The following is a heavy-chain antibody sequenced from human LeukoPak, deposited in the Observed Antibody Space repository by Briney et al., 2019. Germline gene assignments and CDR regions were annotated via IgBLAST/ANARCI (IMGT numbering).Heavy chain of an antibody. CDR2: ISSSSSYI. Sequence: PGGSLRLSCAASGFTFGSYWMSWVRQAPGKGLEWVSSISSSSSYIYYADSVKGRFTISRDNAKNSLYLQMNSLRAEDTAVYYCASPEGLDYWGQGTLVTVSS. V-gene: IGHV3-21*01. CDR1: GFTFGSYW. CDR3: ASPEGLDY. J-gene: IGHJ4*02.